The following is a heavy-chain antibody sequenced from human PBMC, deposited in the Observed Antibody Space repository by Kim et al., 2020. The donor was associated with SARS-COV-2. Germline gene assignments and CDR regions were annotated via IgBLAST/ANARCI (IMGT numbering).Heavy chain of an antibody. J-gene: IGHJ3*02. CDR3: VRSLSGTWNVFDM. V-gene: IGHV3-74*01. Sequence: EAVESRFTHSRENAKNTLYLQMNSLRAEDTAVYHCVRSLSGTWNVFDMWGQGTMVTVSS. D-gene: IGHD1-7*01.